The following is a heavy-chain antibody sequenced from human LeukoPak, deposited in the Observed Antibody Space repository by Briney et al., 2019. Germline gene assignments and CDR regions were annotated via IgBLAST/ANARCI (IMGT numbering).Heavy chain of an antibody. Sequence: GGTLRLSCAASGFTFSSYGMSWVRQAPGKGLEWVSAISGSGGSTYYADSVKGRFTISRDNAKNSLYLQMNSLRAEDTAVYYCARDPISGYAQGGYWGQGTLVTVSS. J-gene: IGHJ4*02. CDR1: GFTFSSYG. D-gene: IGHD5-12*01. V-gene: IGHV3-23*01. CDR2: ISGSGGST. CDR3: ARDPISGYAQGGY.